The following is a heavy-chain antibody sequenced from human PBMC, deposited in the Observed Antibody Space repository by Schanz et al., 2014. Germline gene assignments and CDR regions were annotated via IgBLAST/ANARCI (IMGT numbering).Heavy chain of an antibody. V-gene: IGHV3-74*01. CDR1: GFTFSSHW. Sequence: EVQLVQSGGGLVQPGGSLRLSCAASGFTFSSHWMHWVRQDPGKGLVWVARINSVGSNTDYADSVTGRFTISRDNAKNTLYLQRNSLRAEDTAVYYCARDGYSVVVISPTESFDIWGQGTMVTVSP. J-gene: IGHJ3*02. CDR3: ARDGYSVVVISPTESFDI. D-gene: IGHD2-21*01. CDR2: INSVGSNT.